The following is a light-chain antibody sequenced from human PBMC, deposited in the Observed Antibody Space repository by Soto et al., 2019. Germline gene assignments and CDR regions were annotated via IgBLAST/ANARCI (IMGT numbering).Light chain of an antibody. CDR1: QSLSRW. V-gene: IGKV1-5*01. J-gene: IGKJ1*01. CDR3: QQYDSYPWT. Sequence: DIQMTQSPSTLSASVGDRVTITCRASQSLSRWLAWYQQKPGKAPKLLIYDASSLESGVPSRFSGSASGTEFTLSITPLQPDDFATYYCQQYDSYPWTFGQGTKGDIK. CDR2: DAS.